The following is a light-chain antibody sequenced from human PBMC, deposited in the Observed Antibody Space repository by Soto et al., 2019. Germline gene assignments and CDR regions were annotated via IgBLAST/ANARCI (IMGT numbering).Light chain of an antibody. CDR2: AAS. CDR3: QQANGLPCT. V-gene: IGKV1-12*01. Sequence: DIQMTQSPSSVSASVGDRVTIACRASQGISSGLAWYQQKRGKALKLLIHAASSYQSGVPSRFSGSASGPVLTLPVGSLHPEDSASYSCQQANGLPCTF. CDR1: QGISSG. J-gene: IGKJ5*01.